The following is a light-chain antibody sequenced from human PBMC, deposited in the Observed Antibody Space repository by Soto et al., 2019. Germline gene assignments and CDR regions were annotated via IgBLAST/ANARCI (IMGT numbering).Light chain of an antibody. CDR2: EVS. J-gene: IGLJ3*02. CDR3: CSYAVSSFHWV. Sequence: QSVLTQPACVSGSPGQSITISCTGTSSDVGSYNLVSWYQQHPGKAPKLMIYEVSKRPSGVSNRFSGSKSGNTASLTISGLQAEDEAEYYCCSYAVSSFHWVFGGGTKLTVL. V-gene: IGLV2-23*02. CDR1: SSDVGSYNL.